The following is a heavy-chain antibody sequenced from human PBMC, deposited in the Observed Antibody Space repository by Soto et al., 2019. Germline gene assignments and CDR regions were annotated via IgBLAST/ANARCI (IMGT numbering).Heavy chain of an antibody. J-gene: IGHJ2*01. D-gene: IGHD3-22*01. CDR3: ARAAYYYDSSGYIYWYFDL. Sequence: QLQLQESGPGLVKPSETLSLTCTVSGGSISSSSYYWGWIRQPPGKGLEWIGSIYYSGSTYYNPSLKSRVTISVDTSKNQFSLKLSSVTAADTAVYYCARAAYYYDSSGYIYWYFDLWGRGTLVTVSS. V-gene: IGHV4-39*01. CDR2: IYYSGST. CDR1: GGSISSSSYY.